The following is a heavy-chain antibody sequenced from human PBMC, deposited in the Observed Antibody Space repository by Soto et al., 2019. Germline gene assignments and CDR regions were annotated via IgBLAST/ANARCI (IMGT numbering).Heavy chain of an antibody. CDR1: GFTFSRHA. D-gene: IGHD3-3*01. CDR3: AKVDLRQFLEWLLPGGTCAI. CDR2: IGDSGGMT. V-gene: IGHV3-23*01. J-gene: IGHJ3*02. Sequence: EVQLLESGGGLVQPGGSLRLSCAVSGFTFSRHAMSWVRQAPGQGLEWVATIGDSGGMTYYADSVKGRFTISRDNSRNTLSLQMNSLRAEDTAVYYCAKVDLRQFLEWLLPGGTCAIWGRGTMVTVSS.